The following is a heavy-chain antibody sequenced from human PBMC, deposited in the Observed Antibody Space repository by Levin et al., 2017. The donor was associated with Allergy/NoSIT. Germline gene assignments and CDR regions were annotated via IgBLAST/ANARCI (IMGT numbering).Heavy chain of an antibody. Sequence: GESLKISCKFSGLTLPNDWIAWVRRRPGKGLEWVGLIHPGDSTTKYSPSFEGHVTFSVDKSISTAYMQWNSLKTSDSAIYYCSRHRMIRRVGWFDPWGQGTVVTVSS. CDR2: IHPGDSTT. V-gene: IGHV5-51*01. CDR1: GLTLPNDW. D-gene: IGHD3-10*01. CDR3: SRHRMIRRVGWFDP. J-gene: IGHJ5*02.